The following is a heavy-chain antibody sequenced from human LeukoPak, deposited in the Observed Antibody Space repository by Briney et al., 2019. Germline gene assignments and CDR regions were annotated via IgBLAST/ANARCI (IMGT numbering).Heavy chain of an antibody. CDR2: ISGSGGST. J-gene: IGHJ4*02. D-gene: IGHD3-10*01. CDR3: AKGGPRGKLFQNFDY. Sequence: PGGSLRLSCAASGFTFSSYAMSWVRQAPGKGLEWVSAISGSGGSTYYADSVKGRFTISRDNSKNTLYLQMNSLRAEDTAVYYRAKGGPRGKLFQNFDYWGQGTLVTVSS. V-gene: IGHV3-23*01. CDR1: GFTFSSYA.